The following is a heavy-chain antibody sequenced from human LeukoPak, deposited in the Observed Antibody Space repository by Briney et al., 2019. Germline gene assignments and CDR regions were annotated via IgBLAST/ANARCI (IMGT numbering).Heavy chain of an antibody. J-gene: IGHJ3*02. CDR1: GGSISSSSYY. CDR3: ARRPGWRWLQLGAFDI. CDR2: IYYSGST. D-gene: IGHD5-24*01. V-gene: IGHV4-39*01. Sequence: SETLSLTCTVSGGSISSSSYYWGWIRQPPGKGLEWIGSIYYSGSTYYNPSLKSRVTISVDTSKNQFSLKLSSVTAADMAVYYCARRPGWRWLQLGAFDIWGQGTMVTVSS.